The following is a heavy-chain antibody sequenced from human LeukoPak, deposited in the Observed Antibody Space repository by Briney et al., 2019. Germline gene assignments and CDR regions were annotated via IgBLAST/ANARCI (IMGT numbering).Heavy chain of an antibody. Sequence: GGSLRLSCAASGFTFSTYTMHWVRQAPGTGLEWVAIISYDASNKYYADSVKGRFTISRDNSKNTLYLQMNSPRAEDTAVYYCARDRSRGFGATPSPYYYYYCGMDVWGQGTTVTVSS. D-gene: IGHD3-10*01. CDR1: GFTFSTYT. V-gene: IGHV3-30-3*01. CDR2: ISYDASNK. CDR3: ARDRSRGFGATPSPYYYYYCGMDV. J-gene: IGHJ6*02.